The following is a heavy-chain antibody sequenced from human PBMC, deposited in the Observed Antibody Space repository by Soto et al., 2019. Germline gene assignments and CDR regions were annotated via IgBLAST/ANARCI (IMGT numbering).Heavy chain of an antibody. CDR1: GYTFTGYY. Sequence: ASVKVSCKASGYTFTGYYMHWVRQAPGQGLEWMGWVNPNSGGTKYAQKFQGRVTMTRDTSISTAHMELSRLRSDDTAMYYCARIIVAATGVFDYWGQGTLVTVSS. J-gene: IGHJ4*02. D-gene: IGHD1-26*01. CDR2: VNPNSGGT. V-gene: IGHV1-2*02. CDR3: ARIIVAATGVFDY.